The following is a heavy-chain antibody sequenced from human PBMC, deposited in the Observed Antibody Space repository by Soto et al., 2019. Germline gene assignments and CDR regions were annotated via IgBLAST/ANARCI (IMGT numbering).Heavy chain of an antibody. Sequence: HPGGSLRLSXAASGFTVSSNYMSWVRQAPGKGLEWVSVIYSGGSTYYADSVKGRFTISRDNSKNTLYLQMNSRRAEDMAVHYRARSSNSIAAAGTGFDYWGQGTLVTVSS. CDR1: GFTVSSNY. CDR2: IYSGGST. CDR3: ARSSNSIAAAGTGFDY. J-gene: IGHJ4*02. V-gene: IGHV3-53*01. D-gene: IGHD6-13*01.